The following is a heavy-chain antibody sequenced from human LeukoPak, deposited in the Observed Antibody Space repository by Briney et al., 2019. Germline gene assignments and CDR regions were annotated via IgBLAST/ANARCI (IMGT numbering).Heavy chain of an antibody. Sequence: SETLSLTCTVSGGSFSSGSYYWSWIRQPPGTGLEWIGYIYYSGSTNYNPSLKSRVTISVDTSKNQFSLKLSSVTAADTAVYYCARDSTMVRGVAGFDIWGQGTMVTVSS. CDR2: IYYSGST. CDR3: ARDSTMVRGVAGFDI. V-gene: IGHV4-61*01. CDR1: GGSFSSGSYY. J-gene: IGHJ3*02. D-gene: IGHD3-10*01.